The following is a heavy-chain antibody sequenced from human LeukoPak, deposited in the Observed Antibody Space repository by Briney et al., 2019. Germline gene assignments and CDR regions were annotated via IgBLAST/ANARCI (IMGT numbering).Heavy chain of an antibody. J-gene: IGHJ4*02. CDR1: GFTFSSYE. V-gene: IGHV3-48*03. CDR2: ISSSGSTI. CDR3: AKVRYCSSTSCYMGSY. D-gene: IGHD2-2*02. Sequence: GGSLRLSCAASGFTFSSYEMNWVRQAPGKGLEWVSYISSSGSTIYYADSVKGRFTISRDNARNSLYLQMHSLRAEDTAVYYCAKVRYCSSTSCYMGSYWGQGTLVTVSS.